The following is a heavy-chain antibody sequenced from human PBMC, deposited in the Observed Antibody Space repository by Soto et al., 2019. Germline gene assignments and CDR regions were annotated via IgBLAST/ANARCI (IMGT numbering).Heavy chain of an antibody. V-gene: IGHV4-39*01. D-gene: IGHD3-10*01. CDR1: GGSISSFAYY. J-gene: IGHJ5*02. CDR3: ARRERYYGSPGWFDP. Sequence: QLQLQESGPGLVRPSETLSLTCTVSGGSISSFAYYWGWIRQPPGKGLEWIGTVYYNENTYYNPSLRSRGPISVDTAKNQFSLNLRSVTAADTAIYFCARRERYYGSPGWFDPWGQGTLVTISS. CDR2: VYYNENT.